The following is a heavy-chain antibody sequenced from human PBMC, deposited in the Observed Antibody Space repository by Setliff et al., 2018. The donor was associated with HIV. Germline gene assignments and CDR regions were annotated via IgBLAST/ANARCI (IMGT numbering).Heavy chain of an antibody. D-gene: IGHD3-22*01. CDR1: GGTFSSYP. CDR2: IIPIFGTT. CDR3: ARGRNYDSSGYGDYYYYMDV. J-gene: IGHJ6*03. V-gene: IGHV1-69*06. Sequence: GASVKVSCKASGGTFSSYPISWVRQAPGQGLEWMGGIIPIFGTTHYAQKFQGRVTVTADKSTSTAYMQLSSLRSDDTAVYYCARGRNYDSSGYGDYYYYMDVWGKGTTVTVSS.